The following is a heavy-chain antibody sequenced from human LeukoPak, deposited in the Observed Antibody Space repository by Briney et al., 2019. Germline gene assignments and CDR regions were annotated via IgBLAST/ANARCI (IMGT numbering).Heavy chain of an antibody. Sequence: GGSLRLSCAASGFTVSTNYMNWVRQAPGKGLEWVSYISSSGGTISYADSVKGRFTISRDNAKNSLYLQMNSLRAEDTAVYYCARDPDDYGDYDLRYFQHWGQGTLVTVSS. V-gene: IGHV3-48*04. CDR1: GFTVSTNY. CDR3: ARDPDDYGDYDLRYFQH. CDR2: ISSSGGTI. D-gene: IGHD4-17*01. J-gene: IGHJ1*01.